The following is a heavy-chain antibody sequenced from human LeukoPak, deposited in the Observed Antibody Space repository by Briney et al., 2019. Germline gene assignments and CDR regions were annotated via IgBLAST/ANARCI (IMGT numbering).Heavy chain of an antibody. J-gene: IGHJ4*02. Sequence: QPGGSLRLSCAASGFTFSNYAMSWVRQAPGKGLEWVAPISYDGSNEYYGDSVKGRFSVSRDNSKNTLYLHMNSLRAEDTAVYYCAKEREMATRYYFDYWGQGTLVTVSS. CDR1: GFTFSNYA. CDR2: ISYDGSNE. D-gene: IGHD5-24*01. V-gene: IGHV3-30*18. CDR3: AKEREMATRYYFDY.